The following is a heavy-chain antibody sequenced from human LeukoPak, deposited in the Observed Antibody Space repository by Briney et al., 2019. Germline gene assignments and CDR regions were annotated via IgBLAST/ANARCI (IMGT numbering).Heavy chain of an antibody. CDR3: ARSVGYCSSTSCYFDY. D-gene: IGHD2-2*01. CDR2: IYYSGST. CDR1: GGSISSSSYY. V-gene: IGHV4-39*01. Sequence: SETLSLTCTVSGGSISSSSYYWGWIRQPPGKGLEWIGSIYYSGSTYYNPSLKSRVTISVDTSKNQFSLKLSSVTAADTAVYYCARSVGYCSSTSCYFDYWGQGTLVTVSS. J-gene: IGHJ4*02.